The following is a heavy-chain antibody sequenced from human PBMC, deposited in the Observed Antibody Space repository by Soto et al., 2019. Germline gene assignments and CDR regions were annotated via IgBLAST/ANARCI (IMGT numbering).Heavy chain of an antibody. V-gene: IGHV4-59*01. CDR3: ARAPPTSSAGDYHPIDY. Sequence: SETLSLTCTVSGGSISSYYWSWIRQPPGKGLEWIGYIYYSGSTNYNPSLKSRVTISVDTSKNQFSLKLSSVTAADTAVYYCARAPPTSSAGDYHPIDYWGQGTLVTVSS. CDR2: IYYSGST. D-gene: IGHD4-17*01. J-gene: IGHJ4*02. CDR1: GGSISSYY.